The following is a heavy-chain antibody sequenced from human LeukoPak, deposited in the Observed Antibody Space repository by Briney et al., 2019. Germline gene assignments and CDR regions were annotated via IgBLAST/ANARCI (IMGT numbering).Heavy chain of an antibody. CDR1: RGSISSTSHF. J-gene: IGHJ3*01. Sequence: SETLSLTCTVSRGSISSTSHFWGWIRQPPGKGLEWIGTIYYSGETHYNPSLNSRLTISVDKSKTQFSLNLRSVTAADTAVYYCARTVGIAVAEDAFDLWGQGTMVTVSS. CDR3: ARTVGIAVAEDAFDL. D-gene: IGHD6-19*01. CDR2: IYYSGET. V-gene: IGHV4-39*01.